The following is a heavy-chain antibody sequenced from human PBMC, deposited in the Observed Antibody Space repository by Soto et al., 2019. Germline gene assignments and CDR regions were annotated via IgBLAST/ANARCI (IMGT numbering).Heavy chain of an antibody. CDR3: AKEEYSGYDSPDY. J-gene: IGHJ4*02. V-gene: IGHV4-39*02. Sequence: PSETLSLTCTVSGGSISSSSYYWGWIRQPPGKGLEWIGSIYYSGSTYYNPSLKSRVTISVDTSKDQFSLKLSSVTAADTAVYYCAKEEYSGYDSPDYWGQGTLVTVSS. CDR1: GGSISSSSYY. D-gene: IGHD5-12*01. CDR2: IYYSGST.